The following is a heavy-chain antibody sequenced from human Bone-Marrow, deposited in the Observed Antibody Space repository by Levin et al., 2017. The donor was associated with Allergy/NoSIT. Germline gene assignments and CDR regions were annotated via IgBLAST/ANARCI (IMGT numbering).Heavy chain of an antibody. Sequence: PSETLSLTCTVSGGSISSGGYYWSWIRQHPGKGLEWIGYIYYSGSTYYNPSLKSRVTISVDTSKNQFSLKLSSVTAADTAVYYCARETDSSGYLNWFDPWGQGTLVTVSS. V-gene: IGHV4-31*03. J-gene: IGHJ5*02. D-gene: IGHD3-22*01. CDR1: GGSISSGGYY. CDR3: ARETDSSGYLNWFDP. CDR2: IYYSGST.